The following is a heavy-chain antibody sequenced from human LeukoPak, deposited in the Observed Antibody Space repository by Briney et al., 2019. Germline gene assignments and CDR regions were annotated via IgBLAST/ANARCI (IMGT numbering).Heavy chain of an antibody. CDR3: ARVPLYYDILTGQPPLDY. Sequence: ASVKVSCKASGYTFTGYYMHWVRQAPGQGLEWMGWINPNSGGTNYAQKFQGRVTMTRDTSISTAYMELSRLRSDDTAVYYCARVPLYYDILTGQPPLDYWGQGTLVSLSP. J-gene: IGHJ4*02. D-gene: IGHD3-9*01. CDR1: GYTFTGYY. CDR2: INPNSGGT. V-gene: IGHV1-2*02.